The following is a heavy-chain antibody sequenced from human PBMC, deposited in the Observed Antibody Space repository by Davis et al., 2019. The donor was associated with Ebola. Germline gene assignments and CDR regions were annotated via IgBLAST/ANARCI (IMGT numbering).Heavy chain of an antibody. CDR2: ISSSGSYI. D-gene: IGHD5-18*01. V-gene: IGHV3-48*03. CDR3: VPGTWI. Sequence: GESLKISCAASGFTFSTYEMNWVRQAPGKGLEWVSYISSSGSYIYYADSVKGRFTISRDNAKNSLYLQMNTLRVEDTAIYYCVPGTWIRGQGTLVTVSS. J-gene: IGHJ4*02. CDR1: GFTFSTYE.